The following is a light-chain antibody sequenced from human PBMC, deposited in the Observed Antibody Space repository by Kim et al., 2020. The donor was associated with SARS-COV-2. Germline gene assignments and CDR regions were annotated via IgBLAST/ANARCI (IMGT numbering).Light chain of an antibody. CDR1: KLGDKY. CDR3: QAWDSTSVV. J-gene: IGLJ2*01. Sequence: VSPGQTASITCSGDKLGDKYACWYQQNPGQSPVLVIYQDSKRPSGIPERFSGSNSGNTATLTISGTQAMDEADYYCQAWDSTSVVFGGGTKLTVL. V-gene: IGLV3-1*01. CDR2: QDS.